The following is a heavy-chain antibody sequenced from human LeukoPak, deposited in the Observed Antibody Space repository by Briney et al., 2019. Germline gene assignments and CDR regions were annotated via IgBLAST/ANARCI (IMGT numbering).Heavy chain of an antibody. CDR1: GFTFSSYV. Sequence: GGSLRLSCAASGFTFSSYVMHWVRQAPGKGLEWVAVISYDGSNKFYADSVKGRFTISRDNSKNTLYLQMNSLRAEDTAVYYCATTRYDAFDIWGQGTMVTVSS. V-gene: IGHV3-30*03. CDR2: ISYDGSNK. D-gene: IGHD4-17*01. CDR3: ATTRYDAFDI. J-gene: IGHJ3*02.